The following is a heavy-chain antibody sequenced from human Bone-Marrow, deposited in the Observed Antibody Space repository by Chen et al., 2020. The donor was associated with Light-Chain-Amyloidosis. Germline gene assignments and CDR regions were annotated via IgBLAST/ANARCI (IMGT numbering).Heavy chain of an antibody. D-gene: IGHD5-12*01. CDR1: GYTCPNYW. V-gene: IGHV5-51*01. CDR2: IYPDDSDA. J-gene: IGHJ4*02. Sequence: EQCGREVKKRRESRKISCKGSGYTCPNYWIGWVRQMPGKGLEWMGVIYPDDSDARYSPSFEGQVTISADKSITTAYLQWRSLKASDTAMYYCARRRDGYNFDYWGQGTLVTVSS. CDR3: ARRRDGYNFDY.